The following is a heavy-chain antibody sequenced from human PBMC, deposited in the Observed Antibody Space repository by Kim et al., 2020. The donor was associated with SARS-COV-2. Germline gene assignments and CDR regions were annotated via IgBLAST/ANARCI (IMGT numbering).Heavy chain of an antibody. CDR2: ISYDGNNK. D-gene: IGHD3-10*01. J-gene: IGHJ5*02. Sequence: GGSLRLSCAASGFTFSNYAMHWIRQAPGKGLDWVAVISYDGNNKFYANSVKGRFTMSRDNSKNTLYLQLDSLRVEDTALYYCARDRGYGSGTSDNWFDPWGQGTLVTVSS. CDR3: ARDRGYGSGTSDNWFDP. CDR1: GFTFSNYA. V-gene: IGHV3-30-3*01.